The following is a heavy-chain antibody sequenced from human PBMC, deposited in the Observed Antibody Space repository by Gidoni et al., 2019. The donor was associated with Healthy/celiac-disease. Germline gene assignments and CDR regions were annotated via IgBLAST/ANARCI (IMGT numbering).Heavy chain of an antibody. J-gene: IGHJ2*01. D-gene: IGHD3-22*01. CDR1: GSTLRSYA. V-gene: IGHV3-23*01. CDR3: AKSQPKDSSGYYQYYCYFDL. CDR2: ISVSGGST. Sequence: EVQLLESGGGLVRPGGSRRLSCAASGSTLRSYAMSWGRQAPGKGLEWLSAISVSGGSTAYSDPVKGRSTISRDNSNITLYLQMNSLRAEDTAVYYCAKSQPKDSSGYYQYYCYFDLWGRGTLVTVSS.